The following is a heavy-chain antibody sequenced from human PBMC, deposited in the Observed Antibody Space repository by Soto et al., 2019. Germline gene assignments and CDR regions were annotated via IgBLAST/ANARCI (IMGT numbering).Heavy chain of an antibody. D-gene: IGHD3-3*01. CDR1: EVNISSYG. CDR2: ISYDGSNK. V-gene: IGHV3-30*18. CDR3: AKDVLRFLEWLAFYGMDV. Sequence: SCGVAEVNISSYGGHRVSKETGKGLEWVAVISYDGSNKYYADSVKGRFTISRDNSKNTLYLQMNSLRAEDTAVYYCAKDVLRFLEWLAFYGMDVWGQGTTVTVSS. J-gene: IGHJ6*02.